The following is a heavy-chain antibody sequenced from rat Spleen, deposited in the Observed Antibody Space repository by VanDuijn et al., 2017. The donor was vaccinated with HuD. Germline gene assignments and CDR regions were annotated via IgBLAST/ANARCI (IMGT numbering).Heavy chain of an antibody. CDR2: IWSGGIT. CDR1: GFSLTSNS. Sequence: QVQLKESGPGLVQPSQTLSLTCTVSGFSLTSNSVSWVRQSPGKGLEWMGAIWSGGITYYNSALKSRLSISRDTSKNQLFLKMNSLRTDDTAMYYCTRDRPGAYYVMDAWGQGASVTVSS. J-gene: IGHJ4*01. CDR3: TRDRPGAYYVMDA. D-gene: IGHD1-4*01. V-gene: IGHV2-15*01.